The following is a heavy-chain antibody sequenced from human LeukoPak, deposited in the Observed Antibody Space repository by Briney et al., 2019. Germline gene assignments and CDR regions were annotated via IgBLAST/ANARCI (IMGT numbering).Heavy chain of an antibody. CDR1: GGSITSYY. J-gene: IGHJ4*02. V-gene: IGHV4-59*01. CDR3: ARVGDYFFDY. Sequence: SETLSLTCTVSGGSITSYYWSWIRQPPGKGLEWIGYIYYSGSTKYNPSLKSRVTMSADTSNQFSLKLSSVTAADTAIYYCARVGDYFFDYWGQGTLVSASS. D-gene: IGHD2-21*02. CDR2: IYYSGST.